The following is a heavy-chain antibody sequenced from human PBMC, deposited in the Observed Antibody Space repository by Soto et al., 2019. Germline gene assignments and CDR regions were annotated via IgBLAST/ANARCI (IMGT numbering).Heavy chain of an antibody. D-gene: IGHD2-2*01. V-gene: IGHV1-18*01. CDR2: TSAHNDNT. CDR1: GYTFTSYG. Sequence: QVQLVQSGAEVKKPGASVKVSCKASGYTFTSYGISWVRQAPGQGLEWMGWTSAHNDNTNYAQKFQGRVTMTTDTSTSTAYMEQRSLRSDDTAVYYCAREYCSSTSCYGPDYWGQGTLVTVSS. J-gene: IGHJ4*02. CDR3: AREYCSSTSCYGPDY.